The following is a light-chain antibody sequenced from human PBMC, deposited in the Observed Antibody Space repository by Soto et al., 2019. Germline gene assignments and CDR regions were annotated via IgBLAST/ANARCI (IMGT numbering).Light chain of an antibody. J-gene: IGKJ1*01. Sequence: EIVMTQSPATLSVSPGERATLSCRASQSVSSDLAWYHQKPGQAPRLLIYGASTRATGIPARFSGSGSGTEFTLTINSLQSEDFAVYYCQQYNNXPRTFGQGTK. V-gene: IGKV3-15*01. CDR3: QQYNNXPRT. CDR1: QSVSSD. CDR2: GAS.